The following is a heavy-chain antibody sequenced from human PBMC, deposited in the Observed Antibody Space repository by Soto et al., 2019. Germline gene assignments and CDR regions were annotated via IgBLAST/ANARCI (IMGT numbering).Heavy chain of an antibody. CDR1: GFTFSHHG. CDR3: AKESDYYSNSKWSFDS. D-gene: IGHD2-21*01. CDR2: VSSDGSIT. J-gene: IGHJ4*02. V-gene: IGHV3-30*18. Sequence: QVQLVESGGGVVQPGRSLRLSCAASGFTFSHHGMHWVRQAPGKGLEWLTVVSSDGSITYDADSVRGRFAISRENSKNTLYLHMNSLRTEDTAVYYCAKESDYYSNSKWSFDSWGQGILVTVSS.